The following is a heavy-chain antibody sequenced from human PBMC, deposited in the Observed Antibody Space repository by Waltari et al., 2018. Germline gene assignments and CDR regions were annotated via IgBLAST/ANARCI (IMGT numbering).Heavy chain of an antibody. J-gene: IGHJ5*02. CDR2: ISRDGSDT. CDR1: GLTISDYW. CDR3: ARDFKDVGS. Sequence: EVKLVESGGGLIQPGGSLRLSLPASGLTISDYWMHWVRQAPGKGLVWVSRISRDGSDTSYADSVRGRFTISRDNAENTVYLQMNSLRAEDAAVYYCARDFKDVGSWGQGTLVTVSS. V-gene: IGHV3-74*03. D-gene: IGHD1-26*01.